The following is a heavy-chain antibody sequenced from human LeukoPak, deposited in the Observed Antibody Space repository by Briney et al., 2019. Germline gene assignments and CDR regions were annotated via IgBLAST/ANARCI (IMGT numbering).Heavy chain of an antibody. Sequence: PSETLSLTCAVSGGSISSGGYSWSWIRQPPGKGLEWIGYIYHSGSTHYNPSLKSRVTISVDRSKNQFSLKLSSVTAADTAVYYCARRGGSGSYTPYFDYWGQGTLVTVSS. V-gene: IGHV4-30-2*01. CDR3: ARRGGSGSYTPYFDY. D-gene: IGHD3-10*01. J-gene: IGHJ4*02. CDR2: IYHSGST. CDR1: GGSISSGGYS.